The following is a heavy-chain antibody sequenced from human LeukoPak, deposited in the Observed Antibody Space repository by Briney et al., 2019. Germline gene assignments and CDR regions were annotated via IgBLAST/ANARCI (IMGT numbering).Heavy chain of an antibody. Sequence: QPGGSLRLSCAASGFTFSDSTMHWVRQASGKGLEWVGRIRNKANNYATAYATSVKGRFTLSRDDSKNTAYLQMNSLKTEDTALYCCVRGAASGSYYGLGVWGQGATVTVSS. D-gene: IGHD1-26*01. CDR3: VRGAASGSYYGLGV. CDR1: GFTFSDST. J-gene: IGHJ6*02. CDR2: IRNKANNYAT. V-gene: IGHV3-73*01.